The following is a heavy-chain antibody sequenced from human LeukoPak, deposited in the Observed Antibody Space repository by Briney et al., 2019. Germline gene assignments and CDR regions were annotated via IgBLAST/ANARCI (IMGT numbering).Heavy chain of an antibody. D-gene: IGHD3-22*01. J-gene: IGHJ4*02. CDR2: ISSSSSTI. CDR1: GFTFSTYS. V-gene: IGHV3-48*02. CDR3: ASKRSSGYYLDY. Sequence: GRSLRLSCAASGFTFSTYSMNWVRQAPGKELEWVSYISSSSSTIYYADSVKGRFTISRDNAKNSLYLQMNSLRDEDTAVYYCASKRSSGYYLDYWGQGTVVTVSS.